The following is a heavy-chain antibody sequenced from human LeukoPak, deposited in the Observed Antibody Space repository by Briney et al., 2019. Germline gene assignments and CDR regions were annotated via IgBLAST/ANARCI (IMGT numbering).Heavy chain of an antibody. CDR1: GGSISSYY. Sequence: SETLSLTCTVSGGSISSYYWSWIRQPPGKGLGWIGYIYYSGSTNYNPSLKSRVTISVDTSKNQFSLKLSSVTAADTAVYYCARSWSSSPNEPEEFDYWGQGTLVTVSS. J-gene: IGHJ4*02. D-gene: IGHD6-13*01. CDR2: IYYSGST. CDR3: ARSWSSSPNEPEEFDY. V-gene: IGHV4-59*08.